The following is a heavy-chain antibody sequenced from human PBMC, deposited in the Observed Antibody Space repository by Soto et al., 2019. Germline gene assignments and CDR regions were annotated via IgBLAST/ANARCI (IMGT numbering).Heavy chain of an antibody. D-gene: IGHD2-21*01. CDR1: GYTFTGYY. J-gene: IGHJ6*02. V-gene: IGHV1-2*02. Sequence: ASVKVSCKASGYTFTGYYMHWVRQAPGQGLERMGWINPNSGGTNYAQKFQGRVTMTRDTSISTAYMELSRLRSDDTAVYYCARDPRVIYGMDVWGQGTTVTVSS. CDR2: INPNSGGT. CDR3: ARDPRVIYGMDV.